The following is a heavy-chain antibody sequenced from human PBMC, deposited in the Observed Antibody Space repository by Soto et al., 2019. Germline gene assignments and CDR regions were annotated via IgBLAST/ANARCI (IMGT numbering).Heavy chain of an antibody. CDR2: ISSSSSYI. J-gene: IGHJ4*02. V-gene: IGHV3-21*01. CDR1: GFTFSSYS. D-gene: IGHD6-13*01. Sequence: EVQLVESGGGLVKPGGSLRLSCAASGFTFSSYSMNWVRQAPGKGLEWVASISSSSSYIYYADSVKGRFTISRDNAKNSLYLQMNSLRAEDTAVYYCARVLGTGTRDFDYWGQGTLVTVSS. CDR3: ARVLGTGTRDFDY.